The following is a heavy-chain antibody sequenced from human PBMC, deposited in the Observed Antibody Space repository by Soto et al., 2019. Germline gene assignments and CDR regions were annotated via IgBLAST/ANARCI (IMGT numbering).Heavy chain of an antibody. Sequence: QVQLVESGGGVVQPGTSLRLSCAASGFTFSGYAMHWVRQAPGKGLEWVAFISYDGSDKFYADSVKGRFTISRDNSKNTLYLQMNSLRADDTAVYYCAREPDSFDDWGQGTLVTVSS. D-gene: IGHD2-15*01. CDR2: ISYDGSDK. J-gene: IGHJ4*02. CDR1: GFTFSGYA. V-gene: IGHV3-30-3*01. CDR3: AREPDSFDD.